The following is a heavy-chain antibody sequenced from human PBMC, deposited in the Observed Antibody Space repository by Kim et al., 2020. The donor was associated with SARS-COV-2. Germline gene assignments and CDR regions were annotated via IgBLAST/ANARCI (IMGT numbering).Heavy chain of an antibody. CDR1: GASMTSHY. CDR2: IFYIGIT. CDR3: AGVGAAAESPTFYA. V-gene: IGHV4-59*11. J-gene: IGHJ5*02. D-gene: IGHD6-25*01. Sequence: SETLSLTCSVSGASMTSHYWSWIRQPPGKGLEWIGNIFYIGITNYNPSLKSRVTTSLDTSRDQVSLLLSPVTAADTAVYFCAGVGAAAESPTFYAWGQGT.